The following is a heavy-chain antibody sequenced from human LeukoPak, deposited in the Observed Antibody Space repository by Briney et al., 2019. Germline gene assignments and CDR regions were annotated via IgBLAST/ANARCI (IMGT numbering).Heavy chain of an antibody. J-gene: IGHJ3*02. CDR2: ISYDGSNK. Sequence: PGRSLRLSCAASGFTFSSYAMHWVRQAPGKGLEWVAVISYDGSNKYYADSVKGRFTISRDNSKNTLYLQMNSLRAEDTAVYYCARNISRMATAISPGDAFDIWGQGTMVTVSS. CDR1: GFTFSSYA. V-gene: IGHV3-30*04. CDR3: ARNISRMATAISPGDAFDI. D-gene: IGHD5-24*01.